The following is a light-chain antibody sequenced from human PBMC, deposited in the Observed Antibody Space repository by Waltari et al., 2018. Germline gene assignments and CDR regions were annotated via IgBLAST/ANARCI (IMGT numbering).Light chain of an antibody. CDR2: DVS. J-gene: IGKJ1*01. CDR3: HQRSTWPWT. V-gene: IGKV3-11*01. Sequence: EIVLTQSPATLSLSPGERATLSCRASQSVSTFLAWYQQKPGQAPRLLIYDVSNRATGTPARFSGSGSGTDFTLTISTLGPEDFAVYYCHQRSTWPWTFGQGTKVEIK. CDR1: QSVSTF.